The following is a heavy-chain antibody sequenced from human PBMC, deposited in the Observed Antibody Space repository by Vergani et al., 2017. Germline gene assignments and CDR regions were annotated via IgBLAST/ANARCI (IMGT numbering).Heavy chain of an antibody. CDR2: IYWEDDK. CDR1: GFSLSTSGVG. V-gene: IGHV2-5*02. J-gene: IGHJ4*02. D-gene: IGHD3-3*01. CDR3: AHRPSRFLEFLH. Sequence: QITLKESGPTLVKPTQTLTLTCSFSGFSLSTSGVGVGWIRQPPGKALEWLALIYWEDDKRYSPSLKSRLTITKDTSKNQVVLTMTNMDPVDTATYYCAHRPSRFLEFLHWGQGTLVTVSS.